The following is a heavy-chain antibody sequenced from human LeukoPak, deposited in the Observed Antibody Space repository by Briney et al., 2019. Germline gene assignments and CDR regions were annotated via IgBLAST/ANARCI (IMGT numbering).Heavy chain of an antibody. CDR1: GYTFTSYG. D-gene: IGHD3-10*01. J-gene: IGHJ6*02. CDR3: ARDLGVRGVSSHYGMDV. V-gene: IGHV1-18*01. Sequence: ASVKVSCKASGYTFTSYGISWVRQAPGQGLEWMGWISAYNGNTNYAQKLQGRVTMTTDTSTSTAYMELRSLRSDDTAVYYCARDLGVRGVSSHYGMDVWGQGTTVTVSS. CDR2: ISAYNGNT.